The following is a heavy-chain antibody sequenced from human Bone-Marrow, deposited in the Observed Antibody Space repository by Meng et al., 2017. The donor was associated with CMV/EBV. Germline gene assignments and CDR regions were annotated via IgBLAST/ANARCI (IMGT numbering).Heavy chain of an antibody. D-gene: IGHD2-15*01. Sequence: SETLSLTCTVSGYSTSSGHYWAWIRQPPGKGLEWIGSIYHNDNTYYNPSLKSRVTISVDTSKNQFSLNLTSVTAADTAVYYCAREGRYCSGTSCPHNWFDPWGQGTLVTVSS. CDR3: AREGRYCSGTSCPHNWFDP. V-gene: IGHV4-38-2*02. J-gene: IGHJ5*02. CDR1: GYSTSSGHY. CDR2: IYHNDNT.